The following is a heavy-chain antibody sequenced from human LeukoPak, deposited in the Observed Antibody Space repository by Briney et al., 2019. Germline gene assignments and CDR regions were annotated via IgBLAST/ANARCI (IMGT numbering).Heavy chain of an antibody. CDR3: ARDRGVTVTTDYFDY. CDR2: IWYDGSNK. Sequence: GGSLRLSCAASGFTFSSYGMHWGRQAPGKGLEWVAVIWYDGSNKYYADSVKGRFTISRDNSKNTLYLQMNSLRAEDTAVYYCARDRGVTVTTDYFDYWGQGTLVTVSS. CDR1: GFTFSSYG. D-gene: IGHD4-17*01. V-gene: IGHV3-33*01. J-gene: IGHJ4*02.